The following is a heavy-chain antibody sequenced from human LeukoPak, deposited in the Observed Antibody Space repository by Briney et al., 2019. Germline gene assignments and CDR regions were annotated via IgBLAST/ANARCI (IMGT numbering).Heavy chain of an antibody. CDR2: ISWNSGSM. CDR3: AKDIGPYDSSGYYSY. J-gene: IGHJ4*02. CDR1: GFTFDDYA. V-gene: IGHV3-9*01. D-gene: IGHD3-22*01. Sequence: GGSLRLSCAASGFTFDDYAMYWVRQGPGKGLEWVSGISWNSGSMAYADSVKGRFTISRDNAKNSLYLQMNSLRAGDTALYYCAKDIGPYDSSGYYSYWGQGTLVTVSS.